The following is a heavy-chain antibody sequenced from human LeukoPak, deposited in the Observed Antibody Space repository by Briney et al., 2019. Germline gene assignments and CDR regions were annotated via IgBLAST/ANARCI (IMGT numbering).Heavy chain of an antibody. CDR2: IYYSGST. J-gene: IGHJ4*02. Sequence: SETLCLTCAVSGGSISSYYWSWIRQPPGKGLEWVGYIYYSGSTNYHPSLKSRVTISVDTSKNQCSLKLSSVTAADTAVYYCARGPQLGYCSGGSCYDLSVDYWGQGTLVTVSS. V-gene: IGHV4-59*01. CDR3: ARGPQLGYCSGGSCYDLSVDY. D-gene: IGHD2-15*01. CDR1: GGSISSYY.